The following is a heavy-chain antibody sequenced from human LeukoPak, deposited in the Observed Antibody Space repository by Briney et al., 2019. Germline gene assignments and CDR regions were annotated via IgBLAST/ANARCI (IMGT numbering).Heavy chain of an antibody. J-gene: IGHJ4*02. CDR2: ISGSGGST. V-gene: IGHV3-23*01. D-gene: IGHD6-19*01. CDR3: AKGLAVAGHFDY. Sequence: GGSLRLSCAASGFTFSSFVMSWVRQAPGMGPEWVSAISGSGGSTYYADSVKGRFTISRDKSKNTLYLQMNSLRAEDTAVYYCAKGLAVAGHFDYWGQGTLVTVSS. CDR1: GFTFSSFV.